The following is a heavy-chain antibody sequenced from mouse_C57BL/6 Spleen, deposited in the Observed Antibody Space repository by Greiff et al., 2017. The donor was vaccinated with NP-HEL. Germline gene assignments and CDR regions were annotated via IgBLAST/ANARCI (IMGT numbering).Heavy chain of an antibody. J-gene: IGHJ2*01. Sequence: VQLQESGAELVRPGTSVKVSCKASGYAFTNYLIEWVKQRPGPGLEWIGVINPGSGGTNYNEKFKGKATLTADKSSSTAYMQLSSLTSEDSAVYFFARTADPGFDYWGQGTTLTVSS. V-gene: IGHV1-54*01. CDR2: INPGSGGT. CDR1: GYAFTNYL. D-gene: IGHD1-2*01. CDR3: ARTADPGFDY.